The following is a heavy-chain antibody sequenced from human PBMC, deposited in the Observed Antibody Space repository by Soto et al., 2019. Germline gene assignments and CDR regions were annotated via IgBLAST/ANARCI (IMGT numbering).Heavy chain of an antibody. CDR3: ARESIVGATNTFDY. J-gene: IGHJ4*02. D-gene: IGHD1-26*01. V-gene: IGHV3-66*01. Sequence: EVQLVGSGGGLVQPGESLRLSCAASGFTVSSNYMSWVRQAPGKGLEWVSMIYSGGSTYYADSVKGRFTISRDNSKNTLYLQMNSLRADDTAVYYCARESIVGATNTFDYWGQGTLVTVSS. CDR2: IYSGGST. CDR1: GFTVSSNY.